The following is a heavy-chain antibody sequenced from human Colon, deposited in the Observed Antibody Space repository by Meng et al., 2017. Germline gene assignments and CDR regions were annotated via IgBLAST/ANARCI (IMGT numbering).Heavy chain of an antibody. J-gene: IGHJ6*02. V-gene: IGHV3-11*01. CDR2: ISSSGSTI. CDR3: AREGYSYGYWHYYYGMDV. D-gene: IGHD5-18*01. Sequence: GESLKISCAASGFTFSDYYMSWIRQAPGKGLEWVSYISSSGSTIYYADSVKGRFTVSRDNAKNSLYLQMNSLRAEDTAVYYCAREGYSYGYWHYYYGMDVWGQGTTVTVSS. CDR1: GFTFSDYY.